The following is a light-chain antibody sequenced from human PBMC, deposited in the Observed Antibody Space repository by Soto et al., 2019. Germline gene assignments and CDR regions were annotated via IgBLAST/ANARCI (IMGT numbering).Light chain of an antibody. CDR2: EGS. CDR3: SSYVGSSTLV. Sequence: QSALTQPASVSGSPGQSITISCTGTSSDVGRYNIVSWYQQHPGKAPKVMIYEGSRRPSGVSNRFSGSKSGNTASLTTSGLQAEDEADYYCSSYVGSSTLVFGGGTKLTVL. V-gene: IGLV2-23*01. J-gene: IGLJ3*02. CDR1: SSDVGRYNI.